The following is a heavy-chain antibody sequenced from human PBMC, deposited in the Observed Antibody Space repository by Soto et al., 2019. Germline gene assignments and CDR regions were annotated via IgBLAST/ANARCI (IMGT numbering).Heavy chain of an antibody. CDR2: IYYSGST. J-gene: IGHJ4*02. Sequence: SETLSLTCTVSGGSISSGGYYWSWIRQHPGKGLEWIGYIYYSGSTYYNPFLKSRVTISVDTSKKQFSLKLSSVTAADTAVYYCARGLGTRTIAYFDYWGQGTLVTVSS. V-gene: IGHV4-31*03. CDR1: GGSISSGGYY. CDR3: ARGLGTRTIAYFDY. D-gene: IGHD3-3*01.